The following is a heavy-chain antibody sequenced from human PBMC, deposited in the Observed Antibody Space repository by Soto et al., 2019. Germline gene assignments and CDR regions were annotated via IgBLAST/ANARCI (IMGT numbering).Heavy chain of an antibody. CDR1: GFTFSDYY. J-gene: IGHJ4*02. CDR2: ISSSDSTI. D-gene: IGHD2-2*02. CDR3: ARYQLLYRVFDY. V-gene: IGHV3-11*01. Sequence: GGSLRLSCAASGFTFSDYYMSWIRQAPGKGLEWVSYISSSDSTIYYADSVKGRFTISRDNAKNSLYLQMNSLRAEDTAVYYCARYQLLYRVFDYWGQGTLVTVS.